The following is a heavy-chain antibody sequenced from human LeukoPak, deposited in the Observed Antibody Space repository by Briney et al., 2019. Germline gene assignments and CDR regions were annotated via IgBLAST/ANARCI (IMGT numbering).Heavy chain of an antibody. D-gene: IGHD4-17*01. Sequence: PSETLSLTCTVSGGSISSSTYYWGWLRQPPGKGLEWIGSIYYSGSTYYNPSLKSRVTISVDTSKNQFSLKLSSVTAAETAVYYCARESGDYGDYGPRTEYYFDYWGQGTLVTVSS. CDR3: ARESGDYGDYGPRTEYYFDY. J-gene: IGHJ4*02. CDR2: IYYSGST. CDR1: GGSISSSTYY. V-gene: IGHV4-39*02.